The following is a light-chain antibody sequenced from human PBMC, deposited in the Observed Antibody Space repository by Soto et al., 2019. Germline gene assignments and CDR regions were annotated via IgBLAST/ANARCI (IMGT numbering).Light chain of an antibody. CDR3: QHYNNWPLFT. CDR2: GAS. J-gene: IGKJ3*01. Sequence: EIVMTQSPATLSVSPGERASLSCRASQSVGGDLAWYQQKPGQAPRLLIYGASTRGTGIPARFSGSGSGTEFTLTISSLQSEDFAVYYCQHYNNWPLFTFGPGTTVDIK. CDR1: QSVGGD. V-gene: IGKV3-15*01.